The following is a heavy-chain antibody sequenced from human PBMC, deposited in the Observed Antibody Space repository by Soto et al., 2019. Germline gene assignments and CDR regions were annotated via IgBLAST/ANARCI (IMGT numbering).Heavy chain of an antibody. Sequence: QVQLVQSGAEVKKPGSSVRVSCKASGGTFSNYTLSWVRQAPGQGLAWMGRIIPIMGIVNYAQKFQGRVTITADKSASTAYLELSSLRSEDTAIYYCARDTCGVVMDYYYYMDVWGKWTTVTVSS. J-gene: IGHJ6*03. CDR1: GGTFSNYT. CDR2: IIPIMGIV. CDR3: ARDTCGVVMDYYYYMDV. D-gene: IGHD3-3*01. V-gene: IGHV1-69*08.